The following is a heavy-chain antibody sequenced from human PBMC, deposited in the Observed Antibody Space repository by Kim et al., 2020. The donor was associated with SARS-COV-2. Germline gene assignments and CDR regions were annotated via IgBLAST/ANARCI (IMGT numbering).Heavy chain of an antibody. CDR3: ARHPETSYYYDSSAPLD. CDR2: IIPIFGTA. J-gene: IGHJ4*02. CDR1: GGTFSSYA. Sequence: SVKVSCKASGGTFSSYAISWVRQAPGQGLEWMGGIIPIFGTANYAQKFQGRVTITADESTSTAYMELSSLRSEDTAVYYCARHPETSYYYDSSAPLDWGQGTLVTVSS. V-gene: IGHV1-69*13. D-gene: IGHD3-22*01.